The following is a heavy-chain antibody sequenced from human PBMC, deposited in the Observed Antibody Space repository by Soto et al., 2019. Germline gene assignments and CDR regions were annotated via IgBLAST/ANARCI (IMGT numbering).Heavy chain of an antibody. Sequence: VQLQESGPGLVKPSGTLSLTCAVSGGSISSSHWWTWVRQSPGKGLEYIGEISHSGTSNSNPSLKSRVTLSVDKSKNHFSLTLTSVTAADTAVYYCARVVLTITRGAFDAWGQGTLVIVSS. CDR2: ISHSGTS. CDR3: ARVVLTITRGAFDA. J-gene: IGHJ3*01. CDR1: GGSISSSHW. D-gene: IGHD3-9*01. V-gene: IGHV4-4*02.